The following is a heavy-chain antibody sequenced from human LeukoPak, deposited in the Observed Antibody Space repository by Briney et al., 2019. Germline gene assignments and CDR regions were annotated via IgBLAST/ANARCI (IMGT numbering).Heavy chain of an antibody. CDR2: IYYSGST. J-gene: IGHJ4*02. CDR1: GGSISSSSYY. D-gene: IGHD1-26*01. CDR3: ARDGRVGATTPFDY. V-gene: IGHV4-39*07. Sequence: SETLSLTCTVSGGSISSSSYYWGWIRQPPGKGLEWIGSIYYSGSTYYNPSLKSRVTISVDTSKNQFSLKLSSVTAADTAVYCCARDGRVGATTPFDYWGQGTLVTVSS.